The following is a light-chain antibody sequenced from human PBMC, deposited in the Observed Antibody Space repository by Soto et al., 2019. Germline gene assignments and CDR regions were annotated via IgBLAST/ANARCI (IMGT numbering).Light chain of an antibody. Sequence: QSALTQPPSVSAAPGQTVTISCSGSSSNIGDNYVSWYQHLPGTAPKLLIYDSYKRPSGIPDRFSASKSGTSATLGITGLQTGDEADYYCGTWDTSLSAFAFGTGTKVTVL. J-gene: IGLJ1*01. CDR1: SSNIGDNY. V-gene: IGLV1-51*01. CDR3: GTWDTSLSAFA. CDR2: DSY.